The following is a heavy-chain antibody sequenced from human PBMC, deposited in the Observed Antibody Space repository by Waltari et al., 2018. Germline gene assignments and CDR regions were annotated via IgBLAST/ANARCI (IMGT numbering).Heavy chain of an antibody. Sequence: QVQLQQWGAGLLKPSETLSLTCAVYGGSFSGYYWSWIRQPPGKGLEWIGEINHSGSTNYTPSLKSRVTISVDTSKNQFSLKLSSVTAADTAVYYCARGGHSSGWYNDYWGQGTLVTVSS. CDR3: ARGGHSSGWYNDY. J-gene: IGHJ4*02. D-gene: IGHD6-19*01. CDR2: INHSGST. V-gene: IGHV4-34*01. CDR1: GGSFSGYY.